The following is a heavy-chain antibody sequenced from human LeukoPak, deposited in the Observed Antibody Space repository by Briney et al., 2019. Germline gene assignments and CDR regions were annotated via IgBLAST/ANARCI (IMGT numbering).Heavy chain of an antibody. Sequence: PSETLSLTCLFSVGSHSSSIYCWGWIRQPPGKGLEWIGSIYYSGSTYYNPSLKSRVTISADTSKNQFSLKLSSGTAADTPVYYCASTVSGIIYSIDYWGQGTLVTVSS. D-gene: IGHD4-11*01. V-gene: IGHV4-39*01. CDR3: ASTVSGIIYSIDY. J-gene: IGHJ4*02. CDR2: IYYSGST. CDR1: VGSHSSSIYC.